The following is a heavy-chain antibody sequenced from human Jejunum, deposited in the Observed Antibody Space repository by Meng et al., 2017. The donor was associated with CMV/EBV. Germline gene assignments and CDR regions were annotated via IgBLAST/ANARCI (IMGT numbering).Heavy chain of an antibody. J-gene: IGHJ4*02. CDR1: GFTFRGYA. CDR2: ITPSGRNT. CDR3: ANSYDSSGYPTFDF. V-gene: IGHV3-23*01. Sequence: GFTFRGYAMSWVRQAPGKGLEWVSGITPSGRNTYYANSVKGRFTISRDNSKNTLYLQMNSLRTEDTAVYTCANSYDSSGYPTFDFWGQGTLVTVSS. D-gene: IGHD3-22*01.